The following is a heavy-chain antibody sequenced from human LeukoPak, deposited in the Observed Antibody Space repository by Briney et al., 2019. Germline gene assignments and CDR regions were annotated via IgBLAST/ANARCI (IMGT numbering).Heavy chain of an antibody. J-gene: IGHJ4*02. CDR2: ISTSGSTI. CDR3: ARTVGAVDY. V-gene: IGHV3-48*03. D-gene: IGHD1-26*01. CDR1: GFTFSSYE. Sequence: PGGSLRLSCAASGFTFSSYEMNWVRQAPGKGLEWVSYISTSGSTIYYADSVKGRFTISRDNARKSLYLQMNSLRAEDTAVYYCARTVGAVDYWGQGALGTVSS.